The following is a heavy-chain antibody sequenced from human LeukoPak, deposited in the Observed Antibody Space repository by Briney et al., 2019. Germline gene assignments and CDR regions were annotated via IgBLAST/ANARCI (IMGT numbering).Heavy chain of an antibody. CDR3: ARDRRAYYYDSSGYYYAGY. D-gene: IGHD3-22*01. J-gene: IGHJ4*02. Sequence: VASVKVSCKASGYTFTSYYMHWVRQAPGQGLEWMGIINPSGGSTSYAQKFQGRVTTTRDTSTSTVYTELSSLRSEDTAVYYCARDRRAYYYDSSGYYYAGYWGQGTLVTVSS. CDR1: GYTFTSYY. CDR2: INPSGGST. V-gene: IGHV1-46*03.